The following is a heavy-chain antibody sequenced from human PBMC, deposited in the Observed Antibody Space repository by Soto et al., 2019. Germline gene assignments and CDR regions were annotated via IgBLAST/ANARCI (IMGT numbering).Heavy chain of an antibody. V-gene: IGHV4-34*01. CDR1: GGSFSGYY. J-gene: IGHJ6*02. Sequence: SETLSLTCAVYGGSFSGYYWSWIRQPPGKGLEWIGAINHSGSTNYNPSLKSRVTISVDTSKNQFSLKLSSVTAADTAVYYCGRDPGENNVWGSYRYGSPYSNYGRDVWGQGTTVTVSS. CDR2: INHSGST. D-gene: IGHD3-16*02. CDR3: GRDPGENNVWGSYRYGSPYSNYGRDV.